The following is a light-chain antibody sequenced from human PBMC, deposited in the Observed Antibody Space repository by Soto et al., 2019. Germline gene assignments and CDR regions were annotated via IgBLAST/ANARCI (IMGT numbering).Light chain of an antibody. V-gene: IGKV3-15*01. Sequence: EIVMTQSPATLSVSPGERATLSCRASQSVNSNLAWYQQKPGQAPRLLIYGASTRATGIPARFSGSGSGTEFTLTINSLQSEDFAVYHCQQYDNWPRTFGQGTKVDIK. CDR3: QQYDNWPRT. J-gene: IGKJ1*01. CDR2: GAS. CDR1: QSVNSN.